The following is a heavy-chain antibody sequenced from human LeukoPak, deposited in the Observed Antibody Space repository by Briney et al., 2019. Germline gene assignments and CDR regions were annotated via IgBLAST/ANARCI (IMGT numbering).Heavy chain of an antibody. CDR2: IYYSGST. D-gene: IGHD3-16*01. CDR3: ARRVMITFGGDDRIDY. CDR1: GGSISSGDYY. J-gene: IGHJ4*02. V-gene: IGHV4-30-4*01. Sequence: PSQTLSLTCTVSGGSISSGDYYWSWIRQPPGKGLEWIGYIYYSGSTYYNPSLKSRVTISVDTSKNQFSLKLSSVTAADTAVYYCARRVMITFGGDDRIDYWGQGTLVTVSS.